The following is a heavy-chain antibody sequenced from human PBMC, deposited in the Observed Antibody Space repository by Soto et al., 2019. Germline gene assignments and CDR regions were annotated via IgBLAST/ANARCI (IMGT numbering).Heavy chain of an antibody. CDR1: GFNFSSYW. D-gene: IGHD1-26*01. Sequence: EVPLVESGGGLVQPGGSLRLSCAASGFNFSSYWMHWVRQAPGKGLVWVSRINSDGSSTSYADSVKGRFTISRDNAKNTLYLQMNSLRAEDTAVYYCARGGSLNWYFDLWGRGTLVTVSS. J-gene: IGHJ2*01. CDR3: ARGGSLNWYFDL. V-gene: IGHV3-74*01. CDR2: INSDGSST.